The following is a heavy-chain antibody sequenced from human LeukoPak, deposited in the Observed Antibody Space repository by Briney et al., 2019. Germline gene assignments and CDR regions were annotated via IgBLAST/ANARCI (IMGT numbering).Heavy chain of an antibody. CDR2: INPNNGGT. V-gene: IGHV1-2*04. CDR3: ARDRHSGNYYLDF. D-gene: IGHD1-26*01. J-gene: IGHJ4*02. Sequence: ASVKVSCKASGYTFTGYYIHLVRQAPGQGLEWMGWINPNNGGTNYAQKFQGWVTMTRDTSISTAYMELNRLRSDDTAVYYCARDRHSGNYYLDFWGQGTLVTVSS. CDR1: GYTFTGYY.